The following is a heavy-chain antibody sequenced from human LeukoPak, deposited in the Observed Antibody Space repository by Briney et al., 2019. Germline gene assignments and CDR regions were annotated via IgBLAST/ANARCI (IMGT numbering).Heavy chain of an antibody. CDR1: VGTFSSYA. Sequence: SVKVSCKASVGTFSSYAISWVGQPPGRGLEWMGSIIPIFGRENYVQKFQGRAVIPTHESTSTAYMDLSSLRSEDTAVYYCASHRVAAPPKFDYWGQGTLVTVSS. J-gene: IGHJ4*02. CDR2: IIPIFGRE. D-gene: IGHD2-15*01. CDR3: ASHRVAAPPKFDY. V-gene: IGHV1-69*05.